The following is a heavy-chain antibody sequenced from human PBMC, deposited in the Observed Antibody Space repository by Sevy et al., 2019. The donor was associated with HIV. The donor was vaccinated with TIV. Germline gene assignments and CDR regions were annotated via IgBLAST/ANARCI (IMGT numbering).Heavy chain of an antibody. Sequence: GGSLRLSCAASGFTFSSYSMNWVRQAPGKGLEWVSYISSSSSTIYYADSVKGRFTISRDNAKNSLYLQMNSLRDEDTAVYYCARVEAVAGTAEYFQHWGQGTVVTVSS. CDR2: ISSSSSTI. J-gene: IGHJ1*01. V-gene: IGHV3-48*02. CDR3: ARVEAVAGTAEYFQH. D-gene: IGHD6-19*01. CDR1: GFTFSSYS.